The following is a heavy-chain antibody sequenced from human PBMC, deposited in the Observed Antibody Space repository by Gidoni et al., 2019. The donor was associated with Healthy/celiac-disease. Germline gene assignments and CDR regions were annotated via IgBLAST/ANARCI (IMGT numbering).Heavy chain of an antibody. CDR1: GFTFSSYA. CDR2: ISGSGGST. Sequence: EVQLLESGGGLVQPGGSLRLSCAASGFTFSSYAMSWVRQAPGKGLEWVSAISGSGGSTYYADSVKGRFTISRDNSKNTLYLQMNSLRAEDTAVYYCAKGAPITMIVVVIKDVDYWGQGTLVTVSS. CDR3: AKGAPITMIVVVIKDVDY. V-gene: IGHV3-23*01. J-gene: IGHJ4*02. D-gene: IGHD3-22*01.